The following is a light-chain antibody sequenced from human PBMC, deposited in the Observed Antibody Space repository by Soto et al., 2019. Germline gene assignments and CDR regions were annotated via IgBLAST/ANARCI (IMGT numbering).Light chain of an antibody. Sequence: QSALTQPASVSGSPGQSITISCTGTSSDFGDYDYVSWYLQHPGKVPKLMIYEVSNRPSGVSNRFSGSKSDNTASLTISGLQAEDEADYYCSSYTGSSTLVFGPGTKLTVL. CDR1: SSDFGDYDY. J-gene: IGLJ1*01. V-gene: IGLV2-14*01. CDR2: EVS. CDR3: SSYTGSSTLV.